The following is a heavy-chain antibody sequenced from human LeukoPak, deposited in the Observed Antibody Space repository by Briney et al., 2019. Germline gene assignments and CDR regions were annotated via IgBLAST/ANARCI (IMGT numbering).Heavy chain of an antibody. Sequence: GGSLRLSCAASGFTFSSYSMNRVRQAPGKGLEWVSSISSSSSYIYYADSVKGRFTISRDNAKNSLYLQMNGLRAEDTAVYYCARVSAAGALDIWGQGTMVTVSS. CDR1: GFTFSSYS. D-gene: IGHD6-13*01. CDR2: ISSSSSYI. V-gene: IGHV3-21*01. J-gene: IGHJ3*02. CDR3: ARVSAAGALDI.